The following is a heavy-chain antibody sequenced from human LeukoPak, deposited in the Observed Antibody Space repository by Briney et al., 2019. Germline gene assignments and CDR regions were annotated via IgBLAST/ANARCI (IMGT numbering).Heavy chain of an antibody. J-gene: IGHJ4*02. Sequence: GGSLRLSCAASRFGFSNYWMHWVRQAPGKGLVWVSRVKSDGSNPSYADSVKGRFTIFRDNAENMLYLQMNTLGAEDTAVYYCARDIVSGSGSLDYWGQGTLVTVSS. V-gene: IGHV3-74*01. CDR2: VKSDGSNP. D-gene: IGHD3-10*01. CDR3: ARDIVSGSGSLDY. CDR1: RFGFSNYW.